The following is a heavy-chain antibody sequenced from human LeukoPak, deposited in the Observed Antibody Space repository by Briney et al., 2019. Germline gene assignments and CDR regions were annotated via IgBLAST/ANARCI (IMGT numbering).Heavy chain of an antibody. Sequence: SETLSLTCAVSGGSISSGGYSWSWIRQPPGKGLEWIGYIYHSGSTYYNPSLKSRVTISVDRSKNQFSLKLGSVTAADTAVYYCARGLRGYYGMDVWGQGTTVTVSS. CDR1: GGSISSGGYS. CDR2: IYHSGST. D-gene: IGHD3-10*01. V-gene: IGHV4-30-2*01. J-gene: IGHJ6*02. CDR3: ARGLRGYYGMDV.